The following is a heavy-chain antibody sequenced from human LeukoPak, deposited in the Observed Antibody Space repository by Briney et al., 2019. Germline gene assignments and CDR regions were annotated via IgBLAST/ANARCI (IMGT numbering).Heavy chain of an antibody. CDR3: ARTSPSYSNYEY. D-gene: IGHD4-11*01. CDR1: GYTFTSYD. V-gene: IGHV1-8*03. CDR2: MNPNSGNT. Sequence: ASVKVSCKASGYTFTSYDINWVRQATGQGLEWMGWMNPNSGNTGYAQKFQGRVTITRNTSISTAYMELSSLRSEDTAVYYCARTSPSYSNYEYWGQGTLVTVSS. J-gene: IGHJ4*02.